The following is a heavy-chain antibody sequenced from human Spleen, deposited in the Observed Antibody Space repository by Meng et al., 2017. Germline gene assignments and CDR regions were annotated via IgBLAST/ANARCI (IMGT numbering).Heavy chain of an antibody. D-gene: IGHD6-19*01. CDR2: IHPSGNA. V-gene: IGHV1-18*01. Sequence: QVHPVQSGPEVKKPGASVKVSCKASDYTFTGYGVSWVRQAPGQGLEWMGWIHPSGNANYAQKFQGRVTMTTDTSTTTAYMELRSLRSDDSALYYCVKHSSDWSLDSWGQGTLVTVSS. CDR1: DYTFTGYG. J-gene: IGHJ4*02. CDR3: VKHSSDWSLDS.